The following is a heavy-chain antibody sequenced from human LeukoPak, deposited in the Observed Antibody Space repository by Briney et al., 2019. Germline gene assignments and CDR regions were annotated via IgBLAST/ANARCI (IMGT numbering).Heavy chain of an antibody. J-gene: IGHJ4*02. V-gene: IGHV4-34*01. CDR3: ARGRSYYYDFFDY. CDR2: INHSGST. CDR1: GGSFSGYY. Sequence: SSETLSLTCAVYGGSFSGYYWSWIRQPPGKGLEWIGEINHSGSTNYNPSLKSRVTISVDTSKNQFSLKLSSVTAADTAVYYCARGRSYYYDFFDYWGQGTLVTVSS. D-gene: IGHD3-22*01.